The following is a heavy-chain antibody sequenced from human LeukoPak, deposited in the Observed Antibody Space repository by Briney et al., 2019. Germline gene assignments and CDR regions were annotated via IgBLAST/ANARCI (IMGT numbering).Heavy chain of an antibody. CDR1: GFTFDDYA. CDR3: AKVRGVAAAVNDPYFDY. CDR2: ISGDGGST. D-gene: IGHD6-13*01. J-gene: IGHJ4*02. V-gene: IGHV3-43*02. Sequence: PGGSLRLSCAASGFTFDDYAMHWVRQAPGKGLKWVSLISGDGGSTYYADSVKGRFTISRDNSKNSLYLQMNSLRTEDTALYYCAKVRGVAAAVNDPYFDYWGQGTLVTVSS.